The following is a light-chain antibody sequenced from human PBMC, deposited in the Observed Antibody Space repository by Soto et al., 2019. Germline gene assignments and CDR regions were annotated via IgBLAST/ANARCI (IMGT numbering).Light chain of an antibody. J-gene: IGKJ5*01. CDR1: QSISSY. CDR2: AAS. V-gene: IGKV1-39*01. CDR3: QPRT. Sequence: DIQMTQSPSSLSASVGDRVTITCRASQSISSYLNWYQQKPGKAPKLLIYAASSLQSGVPSRFSGSGSGTEFTLTISSQQPEDCATYYGQPRTFGQGTRLEMK.